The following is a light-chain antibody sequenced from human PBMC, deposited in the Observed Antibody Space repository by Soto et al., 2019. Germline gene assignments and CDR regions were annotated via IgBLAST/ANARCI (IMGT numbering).Light chain of an antibody. CDR3: QQSFFAPPT. CDR2: ESS. J-gene: IGKJ1*01. Sequence: DIHMAQSPSSVFASVGDTIIITCRASQNVRSYLNWYQQKPGKAPKLLIYESSTLESGVPPTFSGDGFGTDFTLTISSLHPDDFATYYCQQSFFAPPTFGRGTKVDIK. CDR1: QNVRSY. V-gene: IGKV1-39*01.